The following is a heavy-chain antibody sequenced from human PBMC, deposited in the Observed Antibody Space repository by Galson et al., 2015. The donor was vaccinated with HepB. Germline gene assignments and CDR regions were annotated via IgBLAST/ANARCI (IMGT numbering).Heavy chain of an antibody. CDR1: GGSFSGYY. J-gene: IGHJ4*02. V-gene: IGHV4-34*01. CDR2: INHSGST. Sequence: ETLSLTCAVYGGSFSGYYWSWIRQPPGKGLEWIGEINHSGSTNYNPSLKSRVTISVDTSRNQFSLKLSSVTAADTAVYYCARDAQAARPKYYFDYWGQGTLVTVSS. CDR3: ARDAQAARPKYYFDY. D-gene: IGHD6-6*01.